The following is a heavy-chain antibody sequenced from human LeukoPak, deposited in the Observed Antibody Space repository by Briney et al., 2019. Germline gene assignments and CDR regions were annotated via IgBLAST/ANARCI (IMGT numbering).Heavy chain of an antibody. CDR3: ARGVDSAKVGY. CDR1: GGSFSHNY. D-gene: IGHD3-3*01. CDR2: IHPSGTT. Sequence: SEILSLTCTVYGGSFSHNYWHWIRQPPGKGLEWIGEIHPSGTTTYNPSLESRVSISVDTPNNQFSLRVTSVTAADTAIYYCARGVDSAKVGYWGRGTLVTVSS. V-gene: IGHV4-34*01. J-gene: IGHJ4*02.